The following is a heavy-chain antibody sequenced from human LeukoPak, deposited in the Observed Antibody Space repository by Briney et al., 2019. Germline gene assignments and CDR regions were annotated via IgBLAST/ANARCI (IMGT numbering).Heavy chain of an antibody. V-gene: IGHV3-74*01. D-gene: IGHD6-19*01. CDR3: AREVYSSGWSSFDY. CDR1: GFTFSSYW. J-gene: IGHJ4*02. Sequence: PRGSLRLSCAASGFTFSSYWMHCVRQAPGKGLVWVSRINSDGSSTIHADSVKGRFTISRDNAKNTLYLQMNGLRAEDTAVYYCAREVYSSGWSSFDYWGQGTLVTVSS. CDR2: INSDGSST.